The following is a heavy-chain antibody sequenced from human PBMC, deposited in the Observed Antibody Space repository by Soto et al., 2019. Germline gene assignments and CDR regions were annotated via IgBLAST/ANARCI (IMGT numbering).Heavy chain of an antibody. Sequence: QVQLVESGGGVVQPGRSLRLSCAASGFTFSSYGMHWVRQAPGKGLEWVAVIWYDGSNKYYADSVKGRFTISRDNSKNTLYLQMNSLRAEDTAVYYCAREWYQLLLPWFDPWGQGTLVTVSS. J-gene: IGHJ5*02. CDR2: IWYDGSNK. CDR1: GFTFSSYG. CDR3: AREWYQLLLPWFDP. D-gene: IGHD2-2*01. V-gene: IGHV3-33*01.